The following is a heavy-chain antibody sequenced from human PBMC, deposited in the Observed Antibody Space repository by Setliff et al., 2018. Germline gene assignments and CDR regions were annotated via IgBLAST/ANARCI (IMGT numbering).Heavy chain of an antibody. V-gene: IGHV3-11*04. D-gene: IGHD3-10*01. CDR3: ARTYGSANSYAFDI. Sequence: GESLKISCVASGFTFSDNYMSWIRQAPGKGLEWVSYISRGGNTIYYADSVKGRFTVSRDNAKDSLHLQMNSLRAEDTAVYYCARTYGSANSYAFDIWGQGTMVTVSS. J-gene: IGHJ3*02. CDR1: GFTFSDNY. CDR2: ISRGGNTI.